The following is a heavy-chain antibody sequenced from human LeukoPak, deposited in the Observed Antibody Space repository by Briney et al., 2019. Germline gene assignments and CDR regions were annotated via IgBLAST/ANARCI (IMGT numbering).Heavy chain of an antibody. CDR2: ITSGSTYK. CDR1: GFSFSTYN. CDR3: ARDGQTSGSPDEY. V-gene: IGHV3-21*01. J-gene: IGHJ4*02. D-gene: IGHD1-26*01. Sequence: GGSLRLSCAASGFSFSTYNMNWVRRAPGKGLEWVSSITSGSTYKYYADSVKGRFTTSRDNAKNLLYLEVNSLTVDDTAVYYCARDGQTSGSPDEYWGQGTLVTVSS.